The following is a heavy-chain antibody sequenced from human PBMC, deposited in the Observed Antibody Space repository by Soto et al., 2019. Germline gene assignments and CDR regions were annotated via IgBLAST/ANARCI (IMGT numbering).Heavy chain of an antibody. V-gene: IGHV1-8*01. Sequence: GASVKVSFKASGYSFTSLGINWVRQTTGQGLEWMGWMQPSSGRTGYAQKFQGRVTMTRDTSINTAYMELSSLTSDDTAFYYCARGVTAGVDYWGQGTLVTVSS. J-gene: IGHJ4*02. CDR2: MQPSSGRT. D-gene: IGHD1-26*01. CDR3: ARGVTAGVDY. CDR1: GYSFTSLG.